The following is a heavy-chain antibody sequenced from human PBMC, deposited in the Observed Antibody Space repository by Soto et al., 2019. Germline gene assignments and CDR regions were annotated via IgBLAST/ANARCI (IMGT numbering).Heavy chain of an antibody. CDR2: ISSDGSNK. Sequence: QVQLVESGGGVVQPGRSLRLSCAASGFTFSSYAMHGVRQAPGKGLEWVAAISSDGSNKYYADSVKGRFTISRDNSKNSLYLQMNSLRVEDTDEYYCARVLQGYYYGMDVWGQGTTVTVSS. V-gene: IGHV3-30-3*01. D-gene: IGHD4-4*01. CDR3: ARVLQGYYYGMDV. CDR1: GFTFSSYA. J-gene: IGHJ6*02.